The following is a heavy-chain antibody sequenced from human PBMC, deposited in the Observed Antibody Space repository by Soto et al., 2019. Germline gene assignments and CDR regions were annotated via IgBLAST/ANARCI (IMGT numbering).Heavy chain of an antibody. J-gene: IGHJ4*02. V-gene: IGHV3-74*01. D-gene: IGHD5-12*01. Sequence: EVQVVESGGGLVQPGGSLRLSCAASGFTFSSEWMYWVRQVPGKGLEWVSRIDGDGSRTNYADAVKGRFTISRDNAKDMLFLEINGLRVEDTAVYYCTRGGRGYSGYDAFDSWGQGTLVSVSS. CDR2: IDGDGSRT. CDR3: TRGGRGYSGYDAFDS. CDR1: GFTFSSEW.